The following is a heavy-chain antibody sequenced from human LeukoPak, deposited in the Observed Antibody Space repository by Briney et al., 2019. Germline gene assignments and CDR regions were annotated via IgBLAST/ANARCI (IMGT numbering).Heavy chain of an antibody. V-gene: IGHV1-69*01. Sequence: SVKVSCKASGGTFSSYAISWVRQAPGQGLEWMGGIIPIFGTANYAQKFQGRVTTTADESTSTAYMELSSLRSEDTAVYYCAKRNYDFWSGRPNWFDPWGQGTLVTVSS. J-gene: IGHJ5*02. D-gene: IGHD3-3*01. CDR3: AKRNYDFWSGRPNWFDP. CDR1: GGTFSSYA. CDR2: IIPIFGTA.